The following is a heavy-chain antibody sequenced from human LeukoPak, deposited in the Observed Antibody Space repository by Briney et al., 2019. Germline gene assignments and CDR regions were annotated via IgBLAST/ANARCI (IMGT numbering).Heavy chain of an antibody. V-gene: IGHV1-8*01. CDR2: MNPNSGNT. D-gene: IGHD2-2*01. CDR3: TRHTSPTFDY. J-gene: IGHJ4*02. CDR1: GYTFTSYD. Sequence: ASVKVSCKASGYTFTSYDINWVRQATGQGLEWMGWMNPNSGNTGYAQKFQGRVTMTRNTSISTAYMQLSSLTSEDTAVYYCTRHTSPTFDYWGQGTLVTVSS.